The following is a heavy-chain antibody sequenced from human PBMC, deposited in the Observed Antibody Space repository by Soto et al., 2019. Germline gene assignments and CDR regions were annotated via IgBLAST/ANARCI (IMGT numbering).Heavy chain of an antibody. CDR3: VPLCRYCSTTTPS. V-gene: IGHV3-23*01. J-gene: IGHJ4*02. CDR1: GFTFSTYA. Sequence: EVQLLESGGGLVQPGGSLRLSCAASGFTFSTYAMSWVRQAPRKGLAWVSAISGNGGAYTYYADSVKGRFTISRYNSKNTLYLQMNSLRADDTAVYYCVPLCRYCSTTTPSWGQGPLVTVSS. CDR2: ISGNGGAYT. D-gene: IGHD2-2*01.